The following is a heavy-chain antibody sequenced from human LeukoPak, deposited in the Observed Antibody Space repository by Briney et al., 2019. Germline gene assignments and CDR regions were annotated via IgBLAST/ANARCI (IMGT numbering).Heavy chain of an antibody. D-gene: IGHD5-18*01. CDR1: GFTFSSYA. J-gene: IGHJ4*02. Sequence: PGGSLRLSCAASGFTFSSYAMHGVRQAPGKGREGGAVISYDGSNKYYADSVKGRFTISRDNSKNTLYLQMNSLRAEDTAVYYCAREQIWSPEFDYWGQGTLVTVSS. CDR2: ISYDGSNK. V-gene: IGHV3-30*04. CDR3: AREQIWSPEFDY.